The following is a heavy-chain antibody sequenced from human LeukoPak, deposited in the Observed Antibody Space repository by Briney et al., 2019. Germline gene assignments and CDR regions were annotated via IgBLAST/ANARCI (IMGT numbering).Heavy chain of an antibody. D-gene: IGHD2-15*01. J-gene: IGHJ4*02. V-gene: IGHV4-4*02. CDR3: ARGMVGSLTYFDC. CDR1: GGSISTNDW. CDR2: IYHSGSI. Sequence: SETLSLTCAVSGGSISTNDWWSWVRQPPGKGLEWIGEIYHSGSISYNLSLKSRVALSIDNSKNQFSLTLSSVTAADTAVYYCARGMVGSLTYFDCWGQGTLVTVSS.